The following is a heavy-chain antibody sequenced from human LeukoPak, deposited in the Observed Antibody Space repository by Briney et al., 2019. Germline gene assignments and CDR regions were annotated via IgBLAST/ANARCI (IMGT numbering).Heavy chain of an antibody. CDR2: TRNKANSYTT. D-gene: IGHD2/OR15-2a*01. CDR1: Y. V-gene: IGHV3-72*01. Sequence: YWGWVRQAPGKGLEWVGRTRNKANSYTTEYAASVKGRFTISRDDSKSSLSLQMDSLKIEGTAVYYCAKTLYVSGRYYFDYWGQGALVTVSS. J-gene: IGHJ4*02. CDR3: AKTLYVSGRYYFDY.